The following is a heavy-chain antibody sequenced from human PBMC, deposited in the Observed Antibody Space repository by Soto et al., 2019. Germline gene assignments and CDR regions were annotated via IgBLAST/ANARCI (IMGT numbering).Heavy chain of an antibody. J-gene: IGHJ4*02. V-gene: IGHV3-30-3*01. CDR1: GFTFSSYA. CDR2: ISYDGTNK. Sequence: QVQLVESGGGVVQPGRSLRLSCAASGFTFSSYAMHWVRQARGKGLEWVAVISYDGTNKYYADSVKGRFTISRDNSKNTLYLQMNSLRTEDTAVYYCASPRLSSDGTTPIDYWGQGTLVTVSS. CDR3: ASPRLSSDGTTPIDY. D-gene: IGHD1-1*01.